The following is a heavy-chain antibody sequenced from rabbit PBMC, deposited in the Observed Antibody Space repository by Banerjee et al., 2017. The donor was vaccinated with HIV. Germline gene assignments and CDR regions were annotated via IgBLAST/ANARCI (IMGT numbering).Heavy chain of an antibody. V-gene: IGHV1S45*01. Sequence: QEQLEESGGDLVKPEGSLTLTCTASGFSFSSKYVMCWVRQAPGKGLEWIGCINTSSGNTVYASWAKGRFTISKTSSTTVTLQMTSLTAADTATYFCARAGSGYRQFDLWGPGTLVTVS. CDR3: ARAGSGYRQFDL. CDR2: INTSSGNT. J-gene: IGHJ4*01. CDR1: GFSFSSKYV. D-gene: IGHD8-1*01.